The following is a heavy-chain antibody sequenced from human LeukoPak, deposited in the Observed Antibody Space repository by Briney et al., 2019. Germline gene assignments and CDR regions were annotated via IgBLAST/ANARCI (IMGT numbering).Heavy chain of an antibody. V-gene: IGHV3-15*01. Sequence: GGSPRLSCAASGFTFGNVWMSWVRQAPGKGLEWVGRIKRKSAGGTPDYAAPVKGRFTISRDDSINTLYLQMNSLKTDDTAVYHCVTGGHYFGTWGQGTLVTVSP. CDR2: IKRKSAGGTP. CDR1: GFTFGNVW. CDR3: VTGGHYFGT. J-gene: IGHJ5*02. D-gene: IGHD3-10*01.